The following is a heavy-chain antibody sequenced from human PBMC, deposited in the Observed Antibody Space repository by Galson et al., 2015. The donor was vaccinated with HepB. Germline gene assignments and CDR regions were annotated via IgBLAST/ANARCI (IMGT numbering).Heavy chain of an antibody. CDR3: ARDVVSGSYYYGMDV. Sequence: SVKVSCKASGYTFTSYAMHWVRQAPGHRLEWMGWINAGNGNTKYSQKFQGRVTITRDTSASTAYMELSSLRSEDTAVYYCARDVVSGSYYYGMDVWGQGTTVTVSS. J-gene: IGHJ6*02. CDR1: GYTFTSYA. V-gene: IGHV1-3*01. CDR2: INAGNGNT. D-gene: IGHD3-10*01.